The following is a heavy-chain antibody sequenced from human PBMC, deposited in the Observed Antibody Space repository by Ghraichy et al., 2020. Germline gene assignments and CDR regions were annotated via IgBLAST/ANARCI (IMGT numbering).Heavy chain of an antibody. D-gene: IGHD6-13*01. CDR3: AKGDNVGSWYPPSLDY. CDR2: ISYDGSNK. V-gene: IGHV3-30*18. CDR1: GFTFSSYG. Sequence: GESLNISCAASGFTFSSYGMHWVRQAPGKGLEWVAVISYDGSNKYYADSVKGRFTISRDNSKNTLYLQMNSLRAEDTAVYYCAKGDNVGSWYPPSLDYWGQGTLVTVSS. J-gene: IGHJ4*02.